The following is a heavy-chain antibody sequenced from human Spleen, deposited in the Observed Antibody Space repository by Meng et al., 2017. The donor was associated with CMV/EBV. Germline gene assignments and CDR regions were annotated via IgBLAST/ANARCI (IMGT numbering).Heavy chain of an antibody. D-gene: IGHD4-11*01. J-gene: IGHJ5*02. Sequence: SETLSLTCTVSGGSISSSSYYWGWIRQPPEKGLEWIGRISYSGSTYYNPSLKSRVTMSLDTSKNQFSLKLSSVTAADTAMYYCARYDDYSNMSWGQGTLVTVSS. CDR2: ISYSGST. V-gene: IGHV4-39*07. CDR3: ARYDDYSNMS. CDR1: GGSISSSSYY.